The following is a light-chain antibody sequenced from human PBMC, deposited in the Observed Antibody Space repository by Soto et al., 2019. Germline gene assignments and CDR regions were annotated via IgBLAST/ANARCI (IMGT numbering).Light chain of an antibody. V-gene: IGKV3-15*01. CDR1: ESVNSN. CDR3: QQYNASPYT. CDR2: GAS. J-gene: IGKJ2*01. Sequence: EIAVTQFPATLSVSPGERATLSCRASESVNSNFAWLQQKPGQAPRLLIYGASTRATGIPARFSGSGSGTEFTLTISSLQSEDVAVYYCQQYNASPYTFGQGTKLEIK.